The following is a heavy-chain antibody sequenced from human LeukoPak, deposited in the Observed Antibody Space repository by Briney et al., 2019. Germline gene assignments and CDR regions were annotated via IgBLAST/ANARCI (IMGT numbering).Heavy chain of an antibody. J-gene: IGHJ3*02. CDR3: ARVAFTYYYDSSGSGRGAFDI. CDR1: GGTFSSYA. Sequence: SVKVSCKASGGTFSSYAISWVRQAPGQGLEWMGGIIPIFGTANYAQKFQGRVTITTDESTSTAYMELSSLRSEDTAVYYCARVAFTYYYDSSGSGRGAFDIWGQGTMVTVSS. V-gene: IGHV1-69*05. CDR2: IIPIFGTA. D-gene: IGHD3-22*01.